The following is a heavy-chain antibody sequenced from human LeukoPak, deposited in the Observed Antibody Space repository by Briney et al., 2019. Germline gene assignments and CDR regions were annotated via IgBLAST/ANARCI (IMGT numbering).Heavy chain of an antibody. CDR1: GFIFSSQW. Sequence: SGGSLKLSCAASGFIFSSQWMGWVRQAPGRGLEWVANVNQGGTEKFYVASVKGRFTISRDNSKNTLYLQMNSLRAEDTAVYYCARILDSAWGELGYWGQGTLVTVSS. V-gene: IGHV3-7*01. J-gene: IGHJ4*02. CDR3: ARILDSAWGELGY. D-gene: IGHD6-19*01. CDR2: VNQGGTEK.